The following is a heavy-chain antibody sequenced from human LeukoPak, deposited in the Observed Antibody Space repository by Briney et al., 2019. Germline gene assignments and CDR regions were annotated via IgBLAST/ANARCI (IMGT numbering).Heavy chain of an antibody. Sequence: SVKVSCKASGGTFSSYAISWVRQAPGQGLEWMGRIIPILGIANYAQKFQGRVTITADTSTSTAYMELSSLRSEDTAVYYCASDVGYNYGPPKPRFHYWGQGTPVTVSS. CDR3: ASDVGYNYGPPKPRFHY. D-gene: IGHD5-18*01. V-gene: IGHV1-69*04. CDR1: GGTFSSYA. J-gene: IGHJ4*02. CDR2: IIPILGIA.